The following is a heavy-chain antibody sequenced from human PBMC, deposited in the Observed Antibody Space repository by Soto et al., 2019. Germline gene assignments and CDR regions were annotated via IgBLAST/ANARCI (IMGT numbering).Heavy chain of an antibody. CDR1: GGSISSYY. CDR3: ARGRSIAVFDY. V-gene: IGHV4-59*01. Sequence: SETQSVPCTVDGGSISSYYWPWIRQPPGKGLEWIWYIYYSGSTNYNPSLKSRVTISVDTSRNQFSLKLSSVTAADTAVYFCARGRSIAVFDYWGQGTLVIVSS. D-gene: IGHD6-19*01. CDR2: IYYSGST. J-gene: IGHJ4*02.